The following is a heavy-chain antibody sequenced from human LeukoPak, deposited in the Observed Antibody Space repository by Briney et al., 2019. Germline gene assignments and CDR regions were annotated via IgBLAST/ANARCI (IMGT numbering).Heavy chain of an antibody. CDR2: INHSGST. J-gene: IGHJ5*02. D-gene: IGHD3-10*01. Sequence: SETLSLTCAVYGGSFSGYYWSWIRQPPGKGLEWIGEINHSGSTNYNPPLKSRVTISVDTSKNQFSLKLSSVTAADTAVYYCARGVWGYGSGSYYDDWFDPWGREPWSPSTQ. CDR1: GGSFSGYY. V-gene: IGHV4-34*01. CDR3: ARGVWGYGSGSYYDDWFDP.